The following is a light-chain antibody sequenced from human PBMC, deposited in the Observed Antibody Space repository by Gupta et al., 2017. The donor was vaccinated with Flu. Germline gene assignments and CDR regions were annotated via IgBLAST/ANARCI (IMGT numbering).Light chain of an antibody. CDR2: KAS. V-gene: IGKV1-5*03. J-gene: IGKJ3*01. CDR1: QSVSTW. CDR3: QQYNSSPFT. Sequence: DIHMTQSPSTLSASVGDRVTITCRASQSVSTWLAWYQQKPGKAPKFLIFKASTLESGVPSRFSGSGSGTEFTLTITNLQPDDFATYYCQQYNSSPFTFGHGTTVDIK.